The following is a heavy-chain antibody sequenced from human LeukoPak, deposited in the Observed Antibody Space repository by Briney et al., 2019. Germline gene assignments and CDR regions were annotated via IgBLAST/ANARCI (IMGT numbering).Heavy chain of an antibody. J-gene: IGHJ5*02. D-gene: IGHD4-11*01. CDR1: GGSISNNNW. CDR3: ARAAGGAYSNYGLGFDP. CDR2: IYHSGRT. Sequence: SGTLSLTCAVSGGSISNNNWWSWVRQPPGKGLEWIGEIYHSGRTNYNPSLKSRVTISVDKSNDQFSLKLSSVTAADTAVYYCARAAGGAYSNYGLGFDPWGQGTLVTVSS. V-gene: IGHV4-4*02.